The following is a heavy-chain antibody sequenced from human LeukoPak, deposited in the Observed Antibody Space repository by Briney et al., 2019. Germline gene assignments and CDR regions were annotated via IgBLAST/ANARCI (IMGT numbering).Heavy chain of an antibody. D-gene: IGHD1-1*01. J-gene: IGHJ4*02. V-gene: IGHV3-7*01. CDR1: GFTFNSYS. Sequence: GGSLRLSCTASGFTFNSYSMTWVRQAPGKGLEWVANIKHDGSEKYYVDSVRGRVTISRDNAKNSLYLQMNTLRAEGTAVYFCARHNYYHFDYWGQGTLVTASS. CDR2: IKHDGSEK. CDR3: ARHNYYHFDY.